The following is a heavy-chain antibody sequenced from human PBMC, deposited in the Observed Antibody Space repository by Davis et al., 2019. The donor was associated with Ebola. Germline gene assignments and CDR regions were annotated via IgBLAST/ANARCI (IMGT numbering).Heavy chain of an antibody. Sequence: GESLKISCAASGFTVSSTYMSWVRQAPGKGLEWVSVIYSGSSTYYADSVKGRFTISRDNSKNTVFLQMNSLRVEDTAVYYCARDAGIGYPDYYLYYGMDVWGQGTTVTVSS. CDR3: ARDAGIGYPDYYLYYGMDV. J-gene: IGHJ6*02. CDR1: GFTVSSTY. V-gene: IGHV3-53*01. CDR2: IYSGSST. D-gene: IGHD6-25*01.